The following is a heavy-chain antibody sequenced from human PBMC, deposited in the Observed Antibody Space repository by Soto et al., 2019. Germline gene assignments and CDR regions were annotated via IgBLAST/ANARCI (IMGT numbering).Heavy chain of an antibody. CDR1: GYTFTSYY. CDR3: AQGSGSSAPPYYYYGMDV. V-gene: IGHV1-46*01. Sequence: ASVKVSCKASGYTFTSYYMHWVRQAPGQGLEWMGIINPSGGSTSYAQKFQGRVTMTRDTSTSTVYMELSSLRSEDTAVYYCAQGSGSSAPPYYYYGMDVWGQGTTVTVSS. CDR2: INPSGGST. J-gene: IGHJ6*02. D-gene: IGHD3-10*01.